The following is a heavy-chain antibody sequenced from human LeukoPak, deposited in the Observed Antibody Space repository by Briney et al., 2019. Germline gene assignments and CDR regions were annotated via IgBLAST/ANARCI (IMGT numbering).Heavy chain of an antibody. CDR1: GSTFSNNG. V-gene: IGHV3-30*02. J-gene: IGHJ4*02. CDR3: AKEPRGD. CDR2: ITSDGSNK. Sequence: GGSLRLSCAASGSTFSNNGMQWVRQAPGRGLEWVAFITSDGSNKDYANSVKGRFSIFRDNSKNTLYLQMNSLRTEDTAVYYCAKEPRGDWGQGTLVTVSS.